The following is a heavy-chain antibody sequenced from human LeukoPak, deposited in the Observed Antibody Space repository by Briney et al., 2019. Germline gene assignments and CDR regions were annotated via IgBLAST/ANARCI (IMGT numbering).Heavy chain of an antibody. V-gene: IGHV3-74*01. J-gene: IGHJ3*02. Sequence: PGGSLRLSCAASGFTFSSYGMSWVRQAPGKGLVWVSRIKSDGSSTSYADSVKGRFTISRDNAKNTLHLQMNSLRAEDTAVYYCARVGAVAGGFDIWGQGTMVTVSS. CDR3: ARVGAVAGGFDI. CDR2: IKSDGSST. D-gene: IGHD6-19*01. CDR1: GFTFSSYG.